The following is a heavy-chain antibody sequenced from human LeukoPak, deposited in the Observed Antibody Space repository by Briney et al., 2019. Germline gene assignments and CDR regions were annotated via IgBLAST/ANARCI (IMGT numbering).Heavy chain of an antibody. V-gene: IGHV3-23*01. CDR3: AKAKTQAMVLPGNY. J-gene: IGHJ4*02. CDR2: ISGSGDST. D-gene: IGHD5-18*01. CDR1: GFTFSSYA. Sequence: GGSLRLSCAASGFTFSSYAMNWVRQPPGKGLEWVSTISGSGDSTYYADSVKGRFTISGDNSKNALYLQMNSLRAEDTAVYYCAKAKTQAMVLPGNYWGQGTRVTVSS.